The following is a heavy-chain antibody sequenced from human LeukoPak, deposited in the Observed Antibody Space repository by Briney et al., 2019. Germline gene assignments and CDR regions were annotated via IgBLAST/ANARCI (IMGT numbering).Heavy chain of an antibody. CDR3: ARNYYYGSGSCYFDY. J-gene: IGHJ4*02. CDR1: GFTFSSYS. V-gene: IGHV3-48*01. CDR2: ISSSSSTI. Sequence: GGSLRLSCAASGFTFSSYSMNWVRQAPGKGLEWVSYISSSSSTIYYADSVKGRFTISRDKAKNSLYLQMNSLRAEDTAVYYCARNYYYGSGSCYFDYWGQGTLVTVSS. D-gene: IGHD3-10*01.